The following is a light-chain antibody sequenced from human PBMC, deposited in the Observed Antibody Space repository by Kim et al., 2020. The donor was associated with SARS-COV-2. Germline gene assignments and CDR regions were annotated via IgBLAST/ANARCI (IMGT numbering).Light chain of an antibody. CDR1: QSVSSS. CDR3: QQRSNWPRT. Sequence: SFAPGASAPLTCRASQSVSSSLGWYQQKPGPAPRLLIYDASNRATGIPARFSGSGSGTDFTLTISSLEPEDFAVYYCQQRSNWPRTFGQGTKLEI. J-gene: IGKJ2*01. V-gene: IGKV3-11*01. CDR2: DAS.